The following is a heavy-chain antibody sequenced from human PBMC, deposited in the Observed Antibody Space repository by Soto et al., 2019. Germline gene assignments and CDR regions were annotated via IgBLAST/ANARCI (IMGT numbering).Heavy chain of an antibody. V-gene: IGHV3-23*01. CDR2: ISGSGGST. CDR1: GFIFSNYA. CDR3: IQTIRY. Sequence: EVPLLESGGGLVQPGGSLRLSCAASGFIFSNYAMNWVRQAPGKGLEWVSAISGSGGSTYYAGSVEGRFTISRDNSKKTLYLQMNSLRAEDTAIYYCIQTIRYWGQGTLVTVSS. D-gene: IGHD3-3*02. J-gene: IGHJ4*02.